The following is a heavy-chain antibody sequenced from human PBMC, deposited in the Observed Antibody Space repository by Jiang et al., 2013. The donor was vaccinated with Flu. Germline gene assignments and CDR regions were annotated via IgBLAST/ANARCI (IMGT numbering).Heavy chain of an antibody. CDR1: GGSFSGYY. V-gene: IGHV4-34*01. D-gene: IGHD6-19*01. CDR2: INHSGST. CDR3: ARAQQWLGLFDY. J-gene: IGHJ4*02. Sequence: LLKPSETLSLTCAVYGGSFSGYYWSWIRQPPGKGLEWIGEINHSGSTNYNPSLKSRVTISVDTSKNQFSLKLSSVTAADTAVYYCARAQQWLGLFDYWGQGTLVTVSS.